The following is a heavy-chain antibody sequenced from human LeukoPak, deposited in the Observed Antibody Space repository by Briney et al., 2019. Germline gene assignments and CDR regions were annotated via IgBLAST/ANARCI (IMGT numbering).Heavy chain of an antibody. Sequence: GGSLRLSCAASGFTFSDYYMSWIRQVPGKGLEWVSAISGSGGSTYYADSVKGRFTISRDNSKNTLYLQMNSLRAEDTAVYYCAKDRYSGGWPDYWGQGTLVTVSS. CDR1: GFTFSDYY. D-gene: IGHD6-19*01. V-gene: IGHV3-23*01. J-gene: IGHJ4*02. CDR3: AKDRYSGGWPDY. CDR2: ISGSGGST.